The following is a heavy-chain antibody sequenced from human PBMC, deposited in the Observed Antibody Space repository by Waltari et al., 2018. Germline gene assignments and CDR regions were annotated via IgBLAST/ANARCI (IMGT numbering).Heavy chain of an antibody. D-gene: IGHD3-22*01. V-gene: IGHV3-7*01. J-gene: IGHJ4*02. CDR1: GFTFSSYW. CDR2: IKQDGSEK. CDR3: ATDSSGYSYYFDY. Sequence: EVQLVESGGGLVQPGGSLRLSCAASGFTFSSYWMSWVRQAPGKGLEWGANIKQDGSEKYYVDAVKGRFTISRDNAKNPLYLQMNSLRAEDTAVYYCATDSSGYSYYFDYWGQGTLVTVSS.